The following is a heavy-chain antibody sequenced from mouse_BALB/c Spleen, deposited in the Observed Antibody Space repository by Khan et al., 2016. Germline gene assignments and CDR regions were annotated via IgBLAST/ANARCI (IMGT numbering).Heavy chain of an antibody. D-gene: IGHD2-4*01. Sequence: EVQLQESGPELMKPGASVKVSCKASGYSFTDYNMYWVKQSPGKSLEWIGYIYPYNGGTGYNQKSKGQATLTVDKSPSTAFMHLNSLTSEDSAVYCCARKDYETIWFAYWGQGTLVTVSA. CDR1: GYSFTDYN. CDR2: IYPYNGGT. V-gene: IGHV1S135*01. J-gene: IGHJ3*01. CDR3: ARKDYETIWFAY.